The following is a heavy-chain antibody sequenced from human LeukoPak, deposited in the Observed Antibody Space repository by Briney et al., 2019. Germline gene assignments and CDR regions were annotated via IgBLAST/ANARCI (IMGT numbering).Heavy chain of an antibody. CDR3: ARGRKTRITIFGVVHYYFDY. J-gene: IGHJ4*02. CDR1: GYTFTSYD. Sequence: ASVKVSCKASGYTFTSYDINWVRQATGQGLEWMGWMNPNSGNTGYAQKFQGRVTMTRNTSISTAYTELSSLRSEDTAVYYCARGRKTRITIFGVVHYYFDYWGQGTLVTVSS. D-gene: IGHD3-3*01. V-gene: IGHV1-8*01. CDR2: MNPNSGNT.